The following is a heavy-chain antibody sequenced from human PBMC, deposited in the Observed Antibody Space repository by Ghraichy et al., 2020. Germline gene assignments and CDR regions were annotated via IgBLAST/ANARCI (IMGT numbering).Heavy chain of an antibody. CDR2: IYYSGST. CDR1: GGSISSYY. J-gene: IGHJ5*02. D-gene: IGHD4-23*01. Sequence: SETLSLTCTVSGGSISSYYWSWIRQPPGKGLEWIGYIYYSGSTNYNPSLKSRVTISVDTSKNQFSLKLSSVTAADTAVYYCARHKDYGGNWFDPWGHGTLVTVSS. CDR3: ARHKDYGGNWFDP. V-gene: IGHV4-59*08.